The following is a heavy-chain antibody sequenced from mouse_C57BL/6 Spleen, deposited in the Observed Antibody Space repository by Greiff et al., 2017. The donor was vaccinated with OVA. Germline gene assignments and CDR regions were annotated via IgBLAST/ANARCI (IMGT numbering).Heavy chain of an antibody. V-gene: IGHV5-16*01. CDR1: GFTFSDYY. J-gene: IGHJ4*01. Sequence: EVHLVESEGGLVQPGSSMKLSCTASGFTFSDYYMAWVRQVPEKGLEWVANINYDGSSTYYLDSLKSRFIISRDNAKNILYLQMSSLKSEDTATYYCARDGDDYDGAMDYWGQGTSVTVSS. CDR3: ARDGDDYDGAMDY. D-gene: IGHD2-4*01. CDR2: INYDGSST.